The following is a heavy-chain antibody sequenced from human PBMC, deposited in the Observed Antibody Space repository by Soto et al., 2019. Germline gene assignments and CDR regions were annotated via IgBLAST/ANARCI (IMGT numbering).Heavy chain of an antibody. J-gene: IGHJ5*02. CDR2: IFPGGVNI. Sequence: ASVKVSCKAIGYGFTRHYIHWVRQAPGQGLEWMGTIFPGGVNIAYAQKFQGRVTMTKDTSTSTVYMELNSLTSEDTAVYYCARDQSWHDLVWWFYPWGQGTLVTVPQ. D-gene: IGHD1-1*01. V-gene: IGHV1-46*03. CDR3: ARDQSWHDLVWWFYP. CDR1: GYGFTRHY.